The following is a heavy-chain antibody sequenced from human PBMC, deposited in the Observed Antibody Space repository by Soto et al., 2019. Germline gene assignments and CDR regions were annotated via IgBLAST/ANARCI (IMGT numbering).Heavy chain of an antibody. D-gene: IGHD4-4*01. CDR3: ARASLGSTAPFFGY. CDR2: ISISTVYI. V-gene: IGHV3-21*01. J-gene: IGHJ4*02. CDR1: GFPFSRYS. Sequence: WGSLRLSCAASGFPFSRYSMNLVRQSPGKGLEWMSSISISTVYIYYADSVKGRFTISRDNVKNSLYLQMNSLRAEDTAVYYCARASLGSTAPFFGYWGGGTLVAGXS.